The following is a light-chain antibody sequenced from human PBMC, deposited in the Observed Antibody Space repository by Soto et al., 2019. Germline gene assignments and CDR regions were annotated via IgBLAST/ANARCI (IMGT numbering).Light chain of an antibody. CDR1: SSDIGDYDY. CDR2: DVT. Sequence: QSVLTQPRSVSGSPGQSVTISCTGTSSDIGDYDYVSWYQHHAGKTPKLMIYDVTKRPSGVPDRFSGSKSGSTASLTISGLQAHDEADYYCCSYADTYTYVFGTGTKDTVL. CDR3: CSYADTYTYV. J-gene: IGLJ1*01. V-gene: IGLV2-11*01.